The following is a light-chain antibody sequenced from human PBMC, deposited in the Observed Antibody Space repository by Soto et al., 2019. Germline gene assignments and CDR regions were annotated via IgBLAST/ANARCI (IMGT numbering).Light chain of an antibody. CDR2: AAS. V-gene: IGKV1D-12*01. CDR3: QQANSFPPS. CDR1: QGINSW. J-gene: IGKJ4*01. Sequence: DIQMTQSPSSVSAFVGDRVTISCRASQGINSWLAWYQQKQGKAPKLLIYAASNLQSGVPSRFSGSGSGRDFTLTISSLQPEDCATYYCQQANSFPPSFGGWTKVEIK.